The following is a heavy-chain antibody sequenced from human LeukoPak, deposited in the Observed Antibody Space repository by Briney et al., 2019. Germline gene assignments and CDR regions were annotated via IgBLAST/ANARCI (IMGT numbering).Heavy chain of an antibody. CDR1: GGSISSYY. J-gene: IGHJ4*02. CDR2: IYYSGST. V-gene: IGHV4-59*01. D-gene: IGHD2-21*01. Sequence: PETLPLTCTVSGGSISSYYWSWIRQPPGRELEWIGYIYYSGSTNYNPSLKSRVTISVDTSKNQFSLKLSSVTAADTAVDYCAREFTGLWGQGTLVTVSS. CDR3: AREFTGL.